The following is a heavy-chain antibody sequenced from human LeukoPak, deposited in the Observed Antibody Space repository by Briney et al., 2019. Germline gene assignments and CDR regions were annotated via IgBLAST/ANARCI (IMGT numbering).Heavy chain of an antibody. CDR2: INHRGDT. Sequence: PSETLSLTCAVYGGSFSAYYWSWIRQSPGKGLEWIAEINHRGDTNYNPSVKSRVSISVDTSKNQFSLKVTSLTAADTAVYYCARGPTISETGYFDYLGQGTLVTVSS. CDR3: ARGPTISETGYFDY. V-gene: IGHV4-34*01. J-gene: IGHJ4*03. D-gene: IGHD1-1*01. CDR1: GGSFSAYY.